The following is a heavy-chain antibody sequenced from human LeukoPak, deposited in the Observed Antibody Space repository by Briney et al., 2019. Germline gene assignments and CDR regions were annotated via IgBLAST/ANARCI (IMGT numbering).Heavy chain of an antibody. Sequence: PGGSLRLSCAASGFTFSSYAMSWVRQAPGKGLEWVSAISGSGGSTYYADSVKGRFTISRDNSKNTLYLQMNSLRAEDTAVYYCAKSRGDDFWSGYSHYFDYWGQGTLVTVSS. J-gene: IGHJ4*02. CDR2: ISGSGGST. D-gene: IGHD3-3*01. V-gene: IGHV3-23*01. CDR3: AKSRGDDFWSGYSHYFDY. CDR1: GFTFSSYA.